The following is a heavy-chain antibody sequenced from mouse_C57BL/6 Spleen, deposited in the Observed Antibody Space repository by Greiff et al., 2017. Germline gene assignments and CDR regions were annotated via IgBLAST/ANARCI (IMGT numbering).Heavy chain of an antibody. V-gene: IGHV1-74*01. CDR2: IHPSDSDT. Sequence: QVQLQQPGAELVKPGASVKVSCKASGYTFSSYWMHWVKQRPGQGLEWIGRIHPSDSDTNYNQKFKGKATLAVDKSSSTAYMQLSSMTSADSAVYYCAIEYDYFDWGQGTTLTGAS. D-gene: IGHD2-4*01. J-gene: IGHJ2*01. CDR1: GYTFSSYW. CDR3: AIEYDYFD.